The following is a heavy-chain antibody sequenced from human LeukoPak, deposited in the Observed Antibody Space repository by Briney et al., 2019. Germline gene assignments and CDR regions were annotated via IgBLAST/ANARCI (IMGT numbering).Heavy chain of an antibody. CDR1: GGTFSSYA. D-gene: IGHD2-21*01. CDR3: ARNIPVTRWGY. J-gene: IGHJ4*02. Sequence: SCKASGGTFSSYAMSWVRQSPGKGLEWVSGISGSGGSTYYADSVKGRFTISRDNSKNTLYLQMNSLRAEDTAAYYCARNIPVTRWGYWGQGTLVTVSS. V-gene: IGHV3-23*01. CDR2: ISGSGGST.